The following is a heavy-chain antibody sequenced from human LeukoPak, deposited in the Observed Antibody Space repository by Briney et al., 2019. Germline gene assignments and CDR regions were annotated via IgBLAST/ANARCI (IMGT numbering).Heavy chain of an antibody. D-gene: IGHD6-19*01. CDR2: IWNDGSKS. CDR1: GCTFSSYG. CDR3: ARFRSGWYMDY. Sequence: GGSLRLSCAASGCTFSSYGMHWVRQAPGKGLGWVAVIWNDGSKSNYPDSVKGRFTISRDDSKNTLFLQMSSLSVEDTAVYYCARFRSGWYMDYWGQGTLVTVSS. V-gene: IGHV3-33*01. J-gene: IGHJ4*02.